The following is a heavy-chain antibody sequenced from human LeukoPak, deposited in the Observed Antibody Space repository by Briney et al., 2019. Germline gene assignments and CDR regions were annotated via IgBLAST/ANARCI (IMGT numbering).Heavy chain of an antibody. CDR3: ARAWEPQDDAFDI. D-gene: IGHD1-26*01. CDR1: GGTFSSYA. J-gene: IGHJ3*02. V-gene: IGHV1-69*13. Sequence: SVKVSCKASGGTFSSYAISWVRQAPGQGLEWMGGIIPIFGTANYAQKFQGRVTITAVESTSTAYMELSSLRSEDTAVYYCARAWEPQDDAFDIWGQGTMVTVSS. CDR2: IIPIFGTA.